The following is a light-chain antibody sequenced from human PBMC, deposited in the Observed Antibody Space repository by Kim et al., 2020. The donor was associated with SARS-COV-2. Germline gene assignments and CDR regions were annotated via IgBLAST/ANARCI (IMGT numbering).Light chain of an antibody. Sequence: VALGQTARINCGGSSMGAESVHWYQQKPGQAPVLVIYRDRNRPSGIPERFSGSNSGNTATLTISRAQAGDEADYYCHVWDSNTAVFGGGTQLTVL. CDR2: RDR. V-gene: IGLV3-9*01. CDR1: SMGAES. CDR3: HVWDSNTAV. J-gene: IGLJ3*02.